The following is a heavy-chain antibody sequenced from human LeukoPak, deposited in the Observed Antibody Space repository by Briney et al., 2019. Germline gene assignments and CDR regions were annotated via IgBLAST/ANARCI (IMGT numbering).Heavy chain of an antibody. J-gene: IGHJ4*02. V-gene: IGHV1-2*02. Sequence: ASVKVSCKASGYTFTGYYMHWVRQAPGQGLEWMGWINPNSGGTNYAQKFQGRVTMTRDTSISTAYMELSRLRSDDTAVYYCARVDYDFWSGYSAADYWGQGTLVTVSS. CDR2: INPNSGGT. CDR1: GYTFTGYY. D-gene: IGHD3-3*01. CDR3: ARVDYDFWSGYSAADY.